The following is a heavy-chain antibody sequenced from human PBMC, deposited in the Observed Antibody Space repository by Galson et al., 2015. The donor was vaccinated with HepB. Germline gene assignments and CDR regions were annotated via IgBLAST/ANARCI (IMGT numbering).Heavy chain of an antibody. D-gene: IGHD3-22*01. J-gene: IGHJ4*02. V-gene: IGHV4-4*02. CDR1: GGSISSSNW. CDR2: IYHSGST. CDR3: AREVNYYDSSGYSYRLFDY. Sequence: SETLSLTCAVSGGSISSSNWWSWVRQPPGKGLEWIGEIYHSGSTNYNPSLKSRVTISVDKSKNQFSLKLSSVTAADTAVYYCAREVNYYDSSGYSYRLFDYWGQGTLVTVSS.